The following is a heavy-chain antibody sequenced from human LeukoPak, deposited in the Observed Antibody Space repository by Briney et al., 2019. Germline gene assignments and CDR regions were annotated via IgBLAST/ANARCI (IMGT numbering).Heavy chain of an antibody. CDR2: IYPGDSDT. CDR1: GYSFTAYW. V-gene: IGHV5-51*01. Sequence: GESLKISCKTSGYSFTAYWIGWVRQMPGKGLEWVGIIYPGDSDTRYSPSFQGQVTISADKSISTAYLQWSSLKASDTAMYYCATRGVYYYDSNPFDYWGQGTLVTVSS. J-gene: IGHJ4*02. D-gene: IGHD3-22*01. CDR3: ATRGVYYYDSNPFDY.